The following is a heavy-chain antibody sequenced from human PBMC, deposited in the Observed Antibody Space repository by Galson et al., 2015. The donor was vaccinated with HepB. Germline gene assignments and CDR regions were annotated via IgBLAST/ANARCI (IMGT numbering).Heavy chain of an antibody. D-gene: IGHD3-10*01. V-gene: IGHV1-46*01. CDR2: INPSDGST. Sequence: SVKVSCKASGGTFSSYSISWVRQAPEQGLEWMGIINPSDGSTDYAQKFRGRLTMTRDTSTSTVFMELSSLRSEDTAVYHCARGVLLWDGPDYWGQGTLVTVSS. CDR3: ARGVLLWDGPDY. J-gene: IGHJ4*02. CDR1: GGTFSSYS.